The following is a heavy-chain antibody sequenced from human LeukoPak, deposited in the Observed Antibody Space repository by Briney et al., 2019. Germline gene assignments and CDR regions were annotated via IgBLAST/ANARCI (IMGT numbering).Heavy chain of an antibody. V-gene: IGHV3-74*01. Sequence: GGSLRLSCAASGFALSSYWMHWVRQAPGKGLVWVSHNNIDGSNTRYADSVKGRFTISRDNAENTLYLQMNSLRVDDTAVYYCATSRTFDYWGQGTLVTVSS. CDR2: NNIDGSNT. J-gene: IGHJ4*02. CDR1: GFALSSYW. CDR3: ATSRTFDY.